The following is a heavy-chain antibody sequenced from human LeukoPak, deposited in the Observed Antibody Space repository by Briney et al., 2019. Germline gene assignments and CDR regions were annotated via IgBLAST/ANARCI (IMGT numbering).Heavy chain of an antibody. CDR1: GGSISSGSYY. Sequence: NPSQTLSLTCTVSGGSISSGSYYWSWIRQPAGKGLKWIGRIYTSGSTNYNPSLKSRVTISVDTSKNQFSLKLSSVTAADTAVYYCARVQYDFWSGYPLGWFDPWGQGTLVTVSS. V-gene: IGHV4-61*02. CDR3: ARVQYDFWSGYPLGWFDP. CDR2: IYTSGST. D-gene: IGHD3-3*01. J-gene: IGHJ5*02.